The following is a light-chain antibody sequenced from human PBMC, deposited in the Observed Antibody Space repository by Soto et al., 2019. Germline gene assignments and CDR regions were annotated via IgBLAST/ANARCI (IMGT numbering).Light chain of an antibody. CDR3: QQYGSSPIT. CDR2: GAS. J-gene: IGKJ5*01. CDR1: QRVSARY. V-gene: IGKV3-20*01. Sequence: IVLTQSQGTLSLPPGDRATLPCRASQRVSARYLAWYHQKPGQAPRLLIYGASSRATGIPDRFSAGGSGTDFTLTISRLEPEDFVVYYCQQYGSSPITFGQGTRLEI.